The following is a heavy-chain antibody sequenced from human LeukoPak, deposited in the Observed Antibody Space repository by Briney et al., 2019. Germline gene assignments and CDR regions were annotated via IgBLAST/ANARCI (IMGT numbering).Heavy chain of an antibody. CDR3: ARDDGFASFTY. CDR1: GFTFSDYW. V-gene: IGHV3-7*01. Sequence: GGSLRLSCAASGFTFSDYWMDWLRQAPGKGLEWVASINPDGSQKHCVDSVKGRFTISRDNAKNSLHLQINSLRAEDTAVYYCARDDGFASFTYWGQGTLVTVSS. D-gene: IGHD3-10*01. J-gene: IGHJ4*02. CDR2: INPDGSQK.